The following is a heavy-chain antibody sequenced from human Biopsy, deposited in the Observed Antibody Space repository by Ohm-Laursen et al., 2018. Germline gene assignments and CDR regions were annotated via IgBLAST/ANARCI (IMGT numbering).Heavy chain of an antibody. J-gene: IGHJ6*02. V-gene: IGHV3-11*01. Sequence: SLRLSCAASGLIFSDYYMSWIRQAPGKGLEWIAYISARDGVVHYADSVKGRFTISRDNTNNSLYLQMTSLRPEDTAVFYCARGKYKDFSTGLPRPYHYTLDFWGPGTTVTVSS. CDR2: ISARDGVV. D-gene: IGHD3-22*01. CDR3: ARGKYKDFSTGLPRPYHYTLDF. CDR1: GLIFSDYY.